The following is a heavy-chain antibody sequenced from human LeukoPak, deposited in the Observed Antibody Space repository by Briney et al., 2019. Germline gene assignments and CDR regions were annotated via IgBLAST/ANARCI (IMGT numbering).Heavy chain of an antibody. Sequence: GESLRLSCAASGFTFTTYWMSWVRQPPGKGLEWVANIKQDGTEKYYVDSVKGRFTISRDNAKNSLYLQMNSLRAEDTAVYYCARDIHYYDSSGYYYSDAFDIWGQGTMVTVSS. CDR1: GFTFTTYW. D-gene: IGHD3-22*01. V-gene: IGHV3-7*01. CDR2: IKQDGTEK. CDR3: ARDIHYYDSSGYYYSDAFDI. J-gene: IGHJ3*02.